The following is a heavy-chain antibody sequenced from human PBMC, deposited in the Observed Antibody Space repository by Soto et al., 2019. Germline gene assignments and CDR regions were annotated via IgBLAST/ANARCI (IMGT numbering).Heavy chain of an antibody. D-gene: IGHD5-12*01. CDR2: ISSSSTYI. J-gene: IGHJ4*02. Sequence: EVQLVESGGGLVKPGGSLRLSCAASGFTFRVYSMNWVRQAPGKGLEWVSSISSSSTYIYYADSLEGRFTISRDNAKSSLDLQINSLRADDTAVYYCARETAGYTSTSAFDYWGQGALVTVSS. CDR1: GFTFRVYS. CDR3: ARETAGYTSTSAFDY. V-gene: IGHV3-21*01.